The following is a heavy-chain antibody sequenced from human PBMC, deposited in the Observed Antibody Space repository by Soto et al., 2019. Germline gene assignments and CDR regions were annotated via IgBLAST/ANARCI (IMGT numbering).Heavy chain of an antibody. CDR1: GGLFSSFA. D-gene: IGHD3-16*01. CDR2: IIPVFGTT. CDR3: GRGGGPYVWFNEF. V-gene: IGHV1-69*01. Sequence: QEQLVQSGPEVKKPGSSVKVSCKDSGGLFSSFAISWVRQAPGQGLEWLGGIIPVFGTTNYAEKFQGRDTITADESTNTAYMELSGLSSGDTAMYYCGRGGGPYVWFNEFWGQGTLVTVSS. J-gene: IGHJ4*02.